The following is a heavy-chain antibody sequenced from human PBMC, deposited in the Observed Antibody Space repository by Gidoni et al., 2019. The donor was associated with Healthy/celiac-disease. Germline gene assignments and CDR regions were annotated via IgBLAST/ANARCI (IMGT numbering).Heavy chain of an antibody. CDR2: ISGSGGST. V-gene: IGHV3-23*01. J-gene: IGHJ2*01. CDR3: ASSWLWGDWYFDL. Sequence: EVQLLESGGGLVQPGGSLRLSCAASGFTFSSYAMSWVRQAPGKGLEWVSAISGSGGSTYYADSVKGRFTISRDNSKNTLYLQMNSLRAEDTAVYYCASSWLWGDWYFDLWGRGTLVTVSS. D-gene: IGHD6-19*01. CDR1: GFTFSSYA.